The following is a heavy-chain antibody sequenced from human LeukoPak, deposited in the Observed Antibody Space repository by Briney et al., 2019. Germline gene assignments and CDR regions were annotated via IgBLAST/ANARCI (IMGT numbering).Heavy chain of an antibody. V-gene: IGHV4-34*01. CDR2: INHSGST. CDR3: ARGRGYCSGGSCYRRGYFDY. Sequence: SETLCLTCAVYGGSFSGYYWSWIRQPPGKGLEWIGEINHSGSTNYNPSLKSRVTISVDTSKNQFSLKLSSVTAADTAVYYCARGRGYCSGGSCYRRGYFDYWGQGTLVTVSS. D-gene: IGHD2-15*01. CDR1: GGSFSGYY. J-gene: IGHJ4*02.